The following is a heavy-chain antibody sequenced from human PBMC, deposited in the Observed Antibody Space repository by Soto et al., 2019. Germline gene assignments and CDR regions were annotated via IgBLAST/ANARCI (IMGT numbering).Heavy chain of an antibody. J-gene: IGHJ6*02. CDR3: ARDFIRHGYSVYYYYGMAV. CDR2: ISSSSSYI. D-gene: IGHD4-4*01. CDR1: GFTFSSYS. Sequence: EVQLVESGGGLVKPGGSLRLSCAASGFTFSSYSMNWVRQAPGKGLEWVSSISSSSSYIYYADSVKGRFTISRDNAKNSLYLQMNSLRAEDTAVYYCARDFIRHGYSVYYYYGMAVWGQGTTVTVSS. V-gene: IGHV3-21*01.